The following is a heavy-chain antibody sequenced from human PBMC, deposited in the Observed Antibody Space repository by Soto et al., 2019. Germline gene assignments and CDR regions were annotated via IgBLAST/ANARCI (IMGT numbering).Heavy chain of an antibody. Sequence: EVQLVESGGGLVQPGGSLRLSCAASGFTFSSYWMHWVRQAPGKGLVWVSRINSDGSSTSYADSVKGRFTISRDNAKNTLYLQMNSLRAEDTAVYYCARVVDSSGWCLWYFDLWGRGTLVTVSS. D-gene: IGHD6-19*01. CDR1: GFTFSSYW. CDR2: INSDGSST. J-gene: IGHJ2*01. V-gene: IGHV3-74*01. CDR3: ARVVDSSGWCLWYFDL.